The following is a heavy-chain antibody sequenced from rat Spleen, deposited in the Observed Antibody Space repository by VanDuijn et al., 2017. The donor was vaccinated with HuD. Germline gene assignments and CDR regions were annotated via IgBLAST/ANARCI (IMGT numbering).Heavy chain of an antibody. CDR3: ARQRGGYSEFDY. Sequence: EVQLVESGGGLVQPGRSLKLSCAASGFTFSDYYMAWVRQAPTKGLEWVATISTSGNRPYYPDSVKGRFIVSRDNAEDSLYLQMNSLWSEDTATYYCARQRGGYSEFDYWGQGVMVTVSS. CDR1: GFTFSDYY. CDR2: ISTSGNRP. V-gene: IGHV5-25*01. J-gene: IGHJ2*01. D-gene: IGHD1-11*01.